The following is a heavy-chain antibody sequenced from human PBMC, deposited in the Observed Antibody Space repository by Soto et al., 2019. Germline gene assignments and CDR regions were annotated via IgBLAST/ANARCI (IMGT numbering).Heavy chain of an antibody. CDR1: GFSFSIHS. J-gene: IGHJ5*02. CDR2: ISSSNTYI. Sequence: EVQLVESGGGLVKPGGSLRLSCAASGFSFSIHSMTWVRQAPGKGLEWVSSISSSNTYIYYAESVKGRFTISRDNAKNSLYLQMNSLRGEDTAVYYCVRGGSNYASWGQGTLVTVSS. D-gene: IGHD4-4*01. V-gene: IGHV3-21*01. CDR3: VRGGSNYAS.